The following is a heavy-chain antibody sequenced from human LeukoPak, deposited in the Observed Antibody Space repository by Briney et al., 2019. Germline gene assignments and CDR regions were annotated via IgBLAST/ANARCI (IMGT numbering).Heavy chain of an antibody. Sequence: GGSLRLSCAASGFTFSSYGMHWVRQAPGKGMEWVAVISYDGSNKYYADSVKGRFTISRDNSKNTLYLQMNSLRAEDTAVYYCAKLEWGSYRDYYGNAFDIWGQGTMVTVSS. CDR1: GFTFSSYG. V-gene: IGHV3-30*18. D-gene: IGHD3-10*01. CDR3: AKLEWGSYRDYYGNAFDI. CDR2: ISYDGSNK. J-gene: IGHJ3*02.